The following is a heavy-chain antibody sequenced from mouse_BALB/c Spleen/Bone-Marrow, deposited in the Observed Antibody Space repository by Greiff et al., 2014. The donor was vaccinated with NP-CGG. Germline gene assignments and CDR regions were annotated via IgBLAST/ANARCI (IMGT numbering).Heavy chain of an antibody. Sequence: QVQLKESGAELMKPGGSVKISCKATGYTFSNYWIEWVKQRPGHGLERIGEILPGSGRTDYKENFKGQATFTADTSSHTAYMQXXXXTSEDSAVYYCARVIYWYFDVWGAGTTVTVSS. CDR2: ILPGSGRT. V-gene: IGHV1-9*01. J-gene: IGHJ1*01. CDR1: GYTFSNYW. CDR3: ARVIYWYFDV.